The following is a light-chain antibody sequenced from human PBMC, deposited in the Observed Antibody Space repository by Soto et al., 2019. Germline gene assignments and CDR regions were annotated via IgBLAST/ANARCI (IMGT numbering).Light chain of an antibody. CDR2: VGTGGIVG. Sequence: QSVLTQPPSASASLGASVTLTCTLSSGYSNYKVDWYQQRPGKGPRFVMRVGTGGIVGSKGDGIPDRFSVLGSGLNRYLTIKNIQEEDESDYHCGADHGSGSNLYGVFGGGTKLTVL. V-gene: IGLV9-49*01. J-gene: IGLJ3*02. CDR3: GADHGSGSNLYGV. CDR1: SGYSNYK.